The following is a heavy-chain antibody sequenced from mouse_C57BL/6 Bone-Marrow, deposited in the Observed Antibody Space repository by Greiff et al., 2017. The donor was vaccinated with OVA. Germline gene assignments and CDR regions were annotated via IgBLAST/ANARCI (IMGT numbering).Heavy chain of an antibody. D-gene: IGHD1-1*01. CDR1: GFTFTDYY. CDR2: IRNKANGYTT. CDR3: ARFATTLDY. Sequence: EVQVVESGGGLVQPGGSLSLSCAASGFTFTDYYMSWVRQPPGKALEWLGFIRNKANGYTTEYSASVKGRFTISRDNSQSILYLQMNALRAEDSATYYCARFATTLDYWGQGTTLTVSS. J-gene: IGHJ2*01. V-gene: IGHV7-3*01.